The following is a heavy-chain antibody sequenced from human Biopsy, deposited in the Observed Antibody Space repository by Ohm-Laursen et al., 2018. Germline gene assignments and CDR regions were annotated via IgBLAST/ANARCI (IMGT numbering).Heavy chain of an antibody. J-gene: IGHJ4*02. D-gene: IGHD3-22*01. CDR1: GFKFDDYA. CDR3: AKDQGYYYDRSVYYYFDY. V-gene: IGHV3-23*01. CDR2: ITSSGDTT. Sequence: SLRLSCTASGFKFDDYAMSWVRQAPGKGLEWVSAITSSGDTTYYSDSVKGRFTISRDSSKNTLHLQMNSLRAEDTAVYYCAKDQGYYYDRSVYYYFDYWGQGTLVTVSS.